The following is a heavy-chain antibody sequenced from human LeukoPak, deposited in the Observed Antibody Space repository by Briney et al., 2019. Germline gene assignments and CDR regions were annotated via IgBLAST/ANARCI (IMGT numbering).Heavy chain of an antibody. Sequence: GGSLRLSCAASGFTFSSYAMSWVRQAPGKGLEWVSAISGSGGSTYYADSVKGRFTISRDNSQNTLYLQMNSLRAEDTAVYYCAKARRDCSSTSCPGNWFDPWGQGTLVTVSS. D-gene: IGHD2-2*01. V-gene: IGHV3-23*01. CDR2: ISGSGGST. CDR1: GFTFSSYA. CDR3: AKARRDCSSTSCPGNWFDP. J-gene: IGHJ5*02.